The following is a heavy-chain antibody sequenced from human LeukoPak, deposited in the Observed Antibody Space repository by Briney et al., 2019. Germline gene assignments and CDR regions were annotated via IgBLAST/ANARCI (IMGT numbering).Heavy chain of an antibody. CDR1: GGTFSSYA. J-gene: IGHJ2*01. Sequence: SVKVSCKASGGTFSSYAISWVRQAPGQGLEWMGRIIPILGIANYAQKFQGRVTITADKSTSTAYMELSSLRPEDTAVYYCARDTITMVRGVMGYFDLWGRGTLVTVSS. V-gene: IGHV1-69*04. CDR2: IIPILGIA. CDR3: ARDTITMVRGVMGYFDL. D-gene: IGHD3-10*01.